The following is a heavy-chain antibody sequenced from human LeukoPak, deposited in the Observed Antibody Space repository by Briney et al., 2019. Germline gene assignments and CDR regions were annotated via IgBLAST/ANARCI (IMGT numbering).Heavy chain of an antibody. Sequence: GGSLRLSCAASGFTFSSYAMHWVRQAPGKGLEWVAVISYDGSNKYYADSVKGRFTISRDNSKNTLYLQMNSLRAEDTAVYYCARDFSKVLRYFDWSAFDYWGQGTLVTVS. CDR3: ARDFSKVLRYFDWSAFDY. D-gene: IGHD3-9*01. J-gene: IGHJ4*02. V-gene: IGHV3-30*04. CDR2: ISYDGSNK. CDR1: GFTFSSYA.